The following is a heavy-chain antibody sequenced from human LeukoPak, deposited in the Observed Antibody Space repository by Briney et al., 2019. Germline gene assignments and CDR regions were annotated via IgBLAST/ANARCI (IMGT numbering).Heavy chain of an antibody. D-gene: IGHD4-17*01. CDR1: GYSFTSYY. CDR3: ARDPLRRTFDY. J-gene: IGHJ4*02. CDR2: IIPHSGDT. Sequence: ASVKVSCKASGYSFTSYYMHWVRQAPGLGLEWMGWIIPHSGDTNYAQKFQGRVTMTRDTSISTAYMELSRLTFDDTAVYYCARDPLRRTFDYWGQGTLVTVSS. V-gene: IGHV1-2*02.